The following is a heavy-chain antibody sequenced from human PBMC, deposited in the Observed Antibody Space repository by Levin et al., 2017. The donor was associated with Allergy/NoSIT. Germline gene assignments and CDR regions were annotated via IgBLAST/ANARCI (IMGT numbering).Heavy chain of an antibody. D-gene: IGHD2-21*02. J-gene: IGHJ4*02. CDR2: FYYSAIT. CDR3: ARGDWGPTGIYDF. CDR1: GGSVSSSSHF. V-gene: IGHV4-61*01. Sequence: SQTLSLTCPVSGGSVSSSSHFWNWIRQPPGKGLEWIGYFYYSAITNYNPSFKSRVTISIDASKNQISLKLSSVTAADTAVYYCARGDWGPTGIYDFWGLGTVVTVSS.